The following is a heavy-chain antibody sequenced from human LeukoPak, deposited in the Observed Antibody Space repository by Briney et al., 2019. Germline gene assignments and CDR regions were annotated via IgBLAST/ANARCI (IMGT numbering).Heavy chain of an antibody. D-gene: IGHD3-22*01. CDR3: ARGPAYYDSSGSPGWFDP. Sequence: PSETLSLTCAVYGGSFSGYYWSWIRQPPGKGLEWIGEINHSGSTNYNPSLKSRVTISVDTSKNQFSLKLSSVTAADTAVYYCARGPAYYDSSGSPGWFDPWGQGTLVTVSS. J-gene: IGHJ5*02. CDR1: GGSFSGYY. V-gene: IGHV4-34*01. CDR2: INHSGST.